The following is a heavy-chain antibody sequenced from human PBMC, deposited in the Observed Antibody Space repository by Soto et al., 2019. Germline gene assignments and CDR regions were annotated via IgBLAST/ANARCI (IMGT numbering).Heavy chain of an antibody. CDR2: ISYDGSNK. CDR1: GFPFSSYA. Sequence: PGGSLSLSCAASGFPFSSYAMHWVRQAPGKGLEWVAVISYDGSNKYYADSVKGRFTISRDNSKNTLYLQMNSLRAEDTAVYYCARGVLRYFDWLYTGPYYYGMDVWGQGTTVTVSS. CDR3: ARGVLRYFDWLYTGPYYYGMDV. D-gene: IGHD3-9*01. J-gene: IGHJ6*02. V-gene: IGHV3-30-3*01.